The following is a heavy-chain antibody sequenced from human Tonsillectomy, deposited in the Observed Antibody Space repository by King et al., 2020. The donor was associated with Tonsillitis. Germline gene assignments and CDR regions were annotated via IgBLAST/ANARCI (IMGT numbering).Heavy chain of an antibody. CDR1: GGSISSSSYY. D-gene: IGHD4-11*01. CDR2: INYFGST. V-gene: IGHV4-39*01. J-gene: IGHJ4*02. CDR3: ATFDYPISYFDY. Sequence: QLQESGPGLVKPSETLSLTCTVSGGSISSSSYYWGWIRQPPGKGLEWIGSINYFGSTYRNPSLESRITISVDTSKNQFSLKMSSVTAADTAVYYCATFDYPISYFDYWGQGTLVTVSS.